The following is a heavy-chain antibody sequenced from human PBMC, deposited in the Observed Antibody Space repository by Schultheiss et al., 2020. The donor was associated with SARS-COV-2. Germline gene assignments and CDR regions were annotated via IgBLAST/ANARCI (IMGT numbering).Heavy chain of an antibody. CDR2: ISSSSSTI. V-gene: IGHV3-48*02. CDR3: ARESPYGSSSFPDYYYYGMDV. CDR1: GFTFSSYS. J-gene: IGHJ6*02. Sequence: GGSLRLSCAASGFTFSSYSMNWVRQAPGKGLEWVSYISSSSSTIYYADSVKGRFTISRDNAKNSLYLQMNSLRDEDTAVYYCARESPYGSSSFPDYYYYGMDVWGQGTTVTVSS. D-gene: IGHD6-6*01.